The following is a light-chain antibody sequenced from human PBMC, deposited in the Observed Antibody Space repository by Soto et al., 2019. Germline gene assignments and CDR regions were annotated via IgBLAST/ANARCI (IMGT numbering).Light chain of an antibody. Sequence: EIVMTQSQTSLSVSPGERAILSCRASQSVSSNLAWYQQKPGQAPRLLIYGASTRATGIPARFSGSGSGTEFTLTISSLQSEDFAVYYCQHGTFGQGTKVEIK. CDR2: GAS. CDR3: QHGT. V-gene: IGKV3-15*01. CDR1: QSVSSN. J-gene: IGKJ1*01.